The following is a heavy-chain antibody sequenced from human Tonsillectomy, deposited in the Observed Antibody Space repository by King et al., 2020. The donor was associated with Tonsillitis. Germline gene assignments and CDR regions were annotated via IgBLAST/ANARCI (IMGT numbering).Heavy chain of an antibody. CDR1: GDTFSSYA. D-gene: IGHD1-26*01. CDR3: ARGASGSYLYYFDF. V-gene: IGHV1-69*01. CDR2: IIPIFGTA. J-gene: IGHJ4*02. Sequence: QLVQSGAEVKKPGSSVKVSCKASGDTFSSYAISWVRQAPGQGLEWMGGIIPIFGTANYAQKLQGRVTITADESTSTAYMELSSLRSEDTAVYYCARGASGSYLYYFDFWGQGTLVTVSS.